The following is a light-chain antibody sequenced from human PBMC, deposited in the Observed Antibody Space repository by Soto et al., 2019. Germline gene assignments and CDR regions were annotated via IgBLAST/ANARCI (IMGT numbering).Light chain of an antibody. V-gene: IGKV3-20*01. CDR2: GAY. J-gene: IGKJ5*01. CDR1: QSVSPSS. CDR3: KHYEWSPIT. Sequence: EILLTQSPGTLSLSPGERATLSCRASQSVSPSSLAWYQQRPGQSPRLLIYGAYSRATGIPDRFSGRGSGTDFTLTIRRLEPEDFAVYYCKHYEWSPITFGQGTRLEIK.